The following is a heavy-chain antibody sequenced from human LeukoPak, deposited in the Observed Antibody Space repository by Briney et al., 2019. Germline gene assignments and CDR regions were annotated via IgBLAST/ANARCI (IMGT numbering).Heavy chain of an antibody. D-gene: IGHD3-3*01. CDR3: ARGLSDYDFWSGYEYYFDY. J-gene: IGHJ4*02. CDR1: GYTFTGYY. CDR2: INPNSGGT. Sequence: GASVKVSCKASGYTFTGYYMQWVRQAPGQGLEWMGWINPNSGGTNYAQKFQGRVTMTRDTSISTAYMELSRLRSDDTAVYYCARGLSDYDFWSGYEYYFDYWGQGTLVTVSS. V-gene: IGHV1-2*02.